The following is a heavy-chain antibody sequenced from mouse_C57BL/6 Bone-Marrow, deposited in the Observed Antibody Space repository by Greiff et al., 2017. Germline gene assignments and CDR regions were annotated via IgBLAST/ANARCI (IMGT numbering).Heavy chain of an antibody. D-gene: IGHD5-1*01. V-gene: IGHV5-6*01. CDR3: ARHTMSTAWFAY. CDR2: ISSGGSYT. J-gene: IGHJ3*01. CDR1: GFTFSSYG. Sequence: EVKLLESGGDLVKPGGSLKLSCAASGFTFSSYGMSWVRQTPDKSLEWVATISSGGSYTYYPESVKGRFTISRDNAKNTLYLQMSSLKSEDTAVYYCARHTMSTAWFAYWGQGTLVTVSA.